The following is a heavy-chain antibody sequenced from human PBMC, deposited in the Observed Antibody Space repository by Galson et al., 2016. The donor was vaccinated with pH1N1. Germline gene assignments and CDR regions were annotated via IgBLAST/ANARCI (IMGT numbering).Heavy chain of an antibody. Sequence: SVKVSCKASGDIFINYPISWVRQAPGQGLEWMGGIMPIFDKPTYAQKFQGRVTITTDKSTSTTYMVLSSLVSEDTAVYYCARGGGTYYQTYWYFNLWGRGTLVTVSS. V-gene: IGHV1-69*05. CDR3: ARGGGTYYQTYWYFNL. CDR1: GDIFINYP. CDR2: IMPIFDKP. J-gene: IGHJ2*01. D-gene: IGHD3-22*01.